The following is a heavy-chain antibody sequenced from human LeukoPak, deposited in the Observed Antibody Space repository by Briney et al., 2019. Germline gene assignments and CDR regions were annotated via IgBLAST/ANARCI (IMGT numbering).Heavy chain of an antibody. CDR3: ARDRYDSSGYFDY. D-gene: IGHD3-22*01. Sequence: GASVKVSCKASGGTFRSYAISWVRQAPGQGLEWMGGIIPIFGTANYAQKFQGRVTITTDESTSTAYMELSSLRSEDTAVYYCARDRYDSSGYFDYWGQGTLVTVSS. CDR2: IIPIFGTA. J-gene: IGHJ4*02. V-gene: IGHV1-69*05. CDR1: GGTFRSYA.